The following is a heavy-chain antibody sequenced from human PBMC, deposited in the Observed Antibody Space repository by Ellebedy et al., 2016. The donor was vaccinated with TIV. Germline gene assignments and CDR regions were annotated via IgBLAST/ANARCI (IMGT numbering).Heavy chain of an antibody. D-gene: IGHD3-22*01. CDR3: ARGDNYYYDSSGYYYSY. CDR2: INPTSGSS. CDR1: GYTFTSYF. J-gene: IGHJ4*02. Sequence: VSVKVSCKASGYTFTSYFLYWVRQAPGQGPEWMGIINPTSGSSNYAQKFQGRVTMTRDTSTSTVYMDLSSLRSEDTAVYYCARGDNYYYDSSGYYYSYWGQGTLVTVSS. V-gene: IGHV1-46*01.